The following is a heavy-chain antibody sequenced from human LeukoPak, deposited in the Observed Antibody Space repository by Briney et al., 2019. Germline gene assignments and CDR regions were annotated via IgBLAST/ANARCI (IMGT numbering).Heavy chain of an antibody. CDR2: INHSGST. D-gene: IGHD6-19*01. V-gene: IGHV4-34*01. CDR1: GGSFSGYY. J-gene: IGHJ4*02. Sequence: SETLSLTCAVYGGSFSGYYWSWIRQPPGKGLEWIGEINHSGSTNYNPSLKSRVTISVDTPKNQFSLKLSSVTAADTTVYYCARGIHSGGWKKRLHYFDYWGQGTLVTVSS. CDR3: ARGIHSGGWKKRLHYFDY.